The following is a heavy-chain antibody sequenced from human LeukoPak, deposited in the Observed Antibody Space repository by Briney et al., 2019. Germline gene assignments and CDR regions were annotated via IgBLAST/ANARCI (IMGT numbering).Heavy chain of an antibody. J-gene: IGHJ6*03. Sequence: GGSLRLSCAASGFTFSSYTMNWVRQAPGKGLEWVSSITSSSLYIYYADSVKGRFTISRDNAKNSLYLQMNSLRAEDTAVYYCARIPGYGDYSVYYYYYMDVWGKGTTVTISS. CDR3: ARIPGYGDYSVYYYYYMDV. V-gene: IGHV3-21*01. CDR2: ITSSSLYI. D-gene: IGHD4-17*01. CDR1: GFTFSSYT.